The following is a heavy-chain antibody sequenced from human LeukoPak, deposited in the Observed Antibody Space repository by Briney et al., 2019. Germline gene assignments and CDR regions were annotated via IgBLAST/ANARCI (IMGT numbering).Heavy chain of an antibody. Sequence: GGSLRLSCAASGFTFSSYAMSWVRQAPGKGLEWVSAISGSGGSTYYADSVKGRFTISRDNSKNTLYLQMNSLRAEDTAVYYCAKDRNKVGATTRAPDYWGQGTLVTVSS. V-gene: IGHV3-23*01. CDR3: AKDRNKVGATTRAPDY. D-gene: IGHD1-26*01. CDR1: GFTFSSYA. J-gene: IGHJ4*02. CDR2: ISGSGGST.